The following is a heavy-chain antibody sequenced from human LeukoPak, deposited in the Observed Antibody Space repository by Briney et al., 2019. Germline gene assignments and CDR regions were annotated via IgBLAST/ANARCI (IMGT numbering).Heavy chain of an antibody. Sequence: PWGSLTCSGAASGFTFSSYSRNWVRQAPGKGLEWVSSISSSGTYVYYADSVKGRFTISRDNAKNSLSLQMNSLRADDAAVYYCARASSKQLAGYLPDGFDIWGPGTPGTVSS. CDR1: GFTFSSYS. D-gene: IGHD3-9*01. CDR3: ARASSKQLAGYLPDGFDI. J-gene: IGHJ3*02. V-gene: IGHV3-21*01. CDR2: ISSSGTYV.